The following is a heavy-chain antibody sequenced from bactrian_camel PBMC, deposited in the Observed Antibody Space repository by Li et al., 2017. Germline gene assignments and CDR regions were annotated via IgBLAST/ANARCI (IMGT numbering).Heavy chain of an antibody. D-gene: IGHD1*01. J-gene: IGHJ6*01. CDR2: IDSDGAT. CDR1: EYRHNTYC. Sequence: QVQLVESGGGSVPAGGSLTLSCNVVSEYRHNTYCMGWFRATPDKGSEGVAIIDSDGATDYADSVKGRFTISQDDSKTTIFLQMRGLQPEDTGMYYCAAGAALLVTDLCYTDFRLYGQGTQVTVS. V-gene: IGHV3S1*01. CDR3: AAGAALLVTDLCYTDFRL.